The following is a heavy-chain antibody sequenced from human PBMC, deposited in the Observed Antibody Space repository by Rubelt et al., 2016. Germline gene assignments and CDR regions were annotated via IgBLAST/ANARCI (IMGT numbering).Heavy chain of an antibody. CDR3: ARTNPSVVVFDY. D-gene: IGHD3-22*01. Sequence: QVQLVQSGAEVKKPGSSVKVSCKASGGTFSSYAISWVRQAPGQGLEWMGGIIPIFGTGNYAQKCQGRVTITADESTSTAYMELSSLRSEDTAVYYCARTNPSVVVFDYWGQGTLVTVSS. CDR2: IIPIFGTG. V-gene: IGHV1-69*01. CDR1: GGTFSSYA. J-gene: IGHJ4*02.